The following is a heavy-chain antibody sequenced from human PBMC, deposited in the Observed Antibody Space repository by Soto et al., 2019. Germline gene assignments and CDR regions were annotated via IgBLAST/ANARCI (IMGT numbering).Heavy chain of an antibody. CDR3: TRVAAYTNWYDTFPLGFAY. D-gene: IGHD3-16*01. Sequence: GGSLRLSCTASGFTFGNYALTWVRQAPGKGPEWVGFIRSEAYGGTTEYAASVRGRFSISRDDSKSVAYLQMNSLKAEDTAVYYYTRVAAYTNWYDTFPLGFAYWGQGTLVTVSS. CDR1: GFTFGNYA. J-gene: IGHJ4*02. V-gene: IGHV3-49*04. CDR2: IRSEAYGGTT.